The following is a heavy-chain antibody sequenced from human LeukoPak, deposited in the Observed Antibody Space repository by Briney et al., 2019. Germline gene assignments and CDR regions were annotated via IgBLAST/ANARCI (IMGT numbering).Heavy chain of an antibody. CDR3: ANGYYYGSGRTYGMDV. J-gene: IGHJ6*02. CDR1: GFTFGSYG. D-gene: IGHD3-10*01. Sequence: GGSLRLSCAASGFTFGSYGMHWVRQAPGKGMEWVAFIRYDGSNKYYADSVKGRFTISRDNSKNTLYLQMNSLRAEDTAVYYCANGYYYGSGRTYGMDVWGQGTTVTVSS. CDR2: IRYDGSNK. V-gene: IGHV3-30*02.